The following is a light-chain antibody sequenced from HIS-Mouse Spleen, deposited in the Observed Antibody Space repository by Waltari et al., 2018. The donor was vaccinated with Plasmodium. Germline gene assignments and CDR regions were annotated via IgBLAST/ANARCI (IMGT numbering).Light chain of an antibody. V-gene: IGLV3-9*01. Sequence: SYELTQPLSVSVALGQTARITCGGNNIGSKNVHGYQQKPGQAQVLVIYRDSNRPSGIPARFSCSNSGNTATLTISRAQAGDEADYYCQVWDSSTVFGGGTKLTVL. J-gene: IGLJ3*02. CDR2: RDS. CDR1: NIGSKN. CDR3: QVWDSSTV.